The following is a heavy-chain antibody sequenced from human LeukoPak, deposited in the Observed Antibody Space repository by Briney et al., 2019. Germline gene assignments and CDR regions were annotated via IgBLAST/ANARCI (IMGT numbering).Heavy chain of an antibody. CDR3: ARDRGNWNYGGWFDP. V-gene: IGHV4-30-2*01. D-gene: IGHD1-7*01. CDR1: GGSISSGGYS. J-gene: IGHJ5*02. Sequence: SETLSLTCAVSGGSISSGGYSWSWIRQPPGKGLEWIGYIYHSGGTYYNPSLKSRVTISVDRSKNQFSLKLSSVTAADTAVYYCARDRGNWNYGGWFDPWGQGTLVTVSS. CDR2: IYHSGGT.